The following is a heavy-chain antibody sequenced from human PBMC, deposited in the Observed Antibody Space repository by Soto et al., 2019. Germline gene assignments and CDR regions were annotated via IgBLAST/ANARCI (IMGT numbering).Heavy chain of an antibody. CDR1: GFTFSGSA. CDR2: IRSKANSYAT. V-gene: IGHV3-73*01. CDR3: TRPQYFRILPSPFLH. J-gene: IGHJ4*02. D-gene: IGHD3-9*01. Sequence: PGGSLRLSCAASGFTFSGSAMHWVRQASGKGLEWVGRIRSKANSYATAYAASVKGRVTISRDDSKNTAYLQMNSLKTEDTAVYYCTRPQYFRILPSPFLHRGQGTLGTGSS.